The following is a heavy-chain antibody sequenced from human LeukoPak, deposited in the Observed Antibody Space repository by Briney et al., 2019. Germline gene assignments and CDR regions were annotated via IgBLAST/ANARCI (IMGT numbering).Heavy chain of an antibody. J-gene: IGHJ6*03. Sequence: PSETLSLTCTVSGGSISSYYWSWIRQPAGKGLEWIGRIYTSGSTNYNPSLKSRVTMSVDTSKNQFSLKLGSVTAADTAVYYCAREGPRYSYGWGGYYYYYMDVWGKGTTVTISS. CDR1: GGSISSYY. CDR2: IYTSGST. V-gene: IGHV4-4*07. CDR3: AREGPRYSYGWGGYYYYYMDV. D-gene: IGHD5-18*01.